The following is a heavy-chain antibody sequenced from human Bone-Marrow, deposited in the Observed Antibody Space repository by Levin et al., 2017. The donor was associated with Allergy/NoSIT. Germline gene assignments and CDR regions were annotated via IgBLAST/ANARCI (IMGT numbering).Heavy chain of an antibody. J-gene: IGHJ5*02. D-gene: IGHD3-10*01. CDR3: ARGGNWFDP. Sequence: SETLSLTCLVSGGSNSNYYWSWIRQPAGKGLEWIGNIFTTGSTNYNPSLKNRVTRSMGPSKNQFSLNLTSVTAADTAVYYCARGGNWFDPWGQGTPVTVSS. V-gene: IGHV4-4*07. CDR1: GGSNSNYY. CDR2: IFTTGST.